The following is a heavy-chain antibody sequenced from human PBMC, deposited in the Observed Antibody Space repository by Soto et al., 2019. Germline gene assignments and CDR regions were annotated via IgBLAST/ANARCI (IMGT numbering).Heavy chain of an antibody. D-gene: IGHD5-18*01. CDR3: AREKDSYGPFDY. CDR2: ISYAGSNK. Sequence: QVQLVESGGGVVQPGRSLRLSCAASGFTFSSYAMHWVRQAPGKWLEWVAVISYAGSNKYYADSVKGRFTISRDNSKNTLYLQMNSLRAEDTAVYYCAREKDSYGPFDYWGQGTLVTVSS. J-gene: IGHJ4*02. CDR1: GFTFSSYA. V-gene: IGHV3-30-3*01.